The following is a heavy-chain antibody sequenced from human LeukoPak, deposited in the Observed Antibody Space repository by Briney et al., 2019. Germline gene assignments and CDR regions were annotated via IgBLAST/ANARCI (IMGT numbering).Heavy chain of an antibody. CDR2: IYYSGST. J-gene: IGHJ3*02. CDR3: ARPSYYDHAFDI. CDR1: GGSISSSSYY. Sequence: SETLSLTCTVSGGSISSSSYYWGWLRQPPGKGLEWIGSIYYSGSTYYNPSLKSRVTISVDTSKNQFSLKLSSVTAADTAVYYCARPSYYDHAFDIWGQGTMVTVSS. V-gene: IGHV4-39*01. D-gene: IGHD3-3*01.